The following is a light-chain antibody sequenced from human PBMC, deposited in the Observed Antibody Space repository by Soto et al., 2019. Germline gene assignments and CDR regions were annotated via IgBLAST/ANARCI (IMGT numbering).Light chain of an antibody. J-gene: IGKJ1*01. V-gene: IGKV1-39*01. CDR1: QNIRNY. CDR2: AAS. Sequence: SQITQSPSSLSASVRASVTITCRASQNIRNYLNWYQQKPGRAPKILIYAASSLQSGVPSRFSGGGSGTDFTLTITSLQPEDFATYYCQQSYSSPWTFGQGTKVDIK. CDR3: QQSYSSPWT.